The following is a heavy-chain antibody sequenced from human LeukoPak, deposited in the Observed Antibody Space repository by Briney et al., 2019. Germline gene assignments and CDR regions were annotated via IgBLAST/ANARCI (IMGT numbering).Heavy chain of an antibody. CDR3: AGAPNPTFFDY. V-gene: IGHV4-61*01. CDR2: ISYSGTT. J-gene: IGHJ4*02. CDR1: GGSLSSDSYY. Sequence: PSETLSLTCTVSGGSLSSDSYYWGWVRQPPGTGLEWIGHISYSGTTNYNPSLRSRVIISIDISQNQFSLRLSSVTAADTAVYYCAGAPNPTFFDYWGQGPLATVSS.